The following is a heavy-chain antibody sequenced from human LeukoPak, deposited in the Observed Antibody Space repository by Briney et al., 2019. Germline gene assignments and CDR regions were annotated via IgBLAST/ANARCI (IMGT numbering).Heavy chain of an antibody. Sequence: GGSLRLSCAASGFTFSSYSMNWVRRAPGKGLEWVSAISGSGRSYDTYYADSVKGRFTISRDNSKNTLYLQMSSLRAEDTAVYYCAKDKAGSTAYYFDYWGQGTLVTVSS. J-gene: IGHJ4*02. V-gene: IGHV3-23*01. CDR3: AKDKAGSTAYYFDY. CDR1: GFTFSSYS. CDR2: ISGSGRSYDT. D-gene: IGHD3-10*01.